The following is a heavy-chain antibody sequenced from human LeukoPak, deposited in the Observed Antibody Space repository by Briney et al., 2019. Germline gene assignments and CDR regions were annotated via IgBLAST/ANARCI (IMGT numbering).Heavy chain of an antibody. CDR3: ARDTYYDSSGYYYMDV. CDR1: GFTFSSYS. V-gene: IGHV3-48*04. J-gene: IGHJ6*03. D-gene: IGHD3-22*01. Sequence: PGGSLRLSCAASGFTFSSYSMNWVRQAPGKGLEWVSYISSSSSTIYYADSVKGRFTISRDNAKNSLYLQMNSLRAEDTAVYYCARDTYYDSSGYYYMDVWGKGTTVTVSS. CDR2: ISSSSSTI.